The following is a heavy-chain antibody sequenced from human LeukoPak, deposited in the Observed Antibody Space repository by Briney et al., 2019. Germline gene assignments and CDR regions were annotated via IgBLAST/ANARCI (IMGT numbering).Heavy chain of an antibody. Sequence: SETLSLTCTVSGGSISSSSYYWGWIRQPPGKGLELIGSVYFSGSTAYSPSLKSRVNISVDTSKNQFSLKLSSVTAADTAVYFCASRPTTWGFFDSWGQGTLVTVSS. CDR2: VYFSGST. CDR3: ASRPTTWGFFDS. J-gene: IGHJ4*02. CDR1: GGSISSSSYY. V-gene: IGHV4-39*01. D-gene: IGHD4-17*01.